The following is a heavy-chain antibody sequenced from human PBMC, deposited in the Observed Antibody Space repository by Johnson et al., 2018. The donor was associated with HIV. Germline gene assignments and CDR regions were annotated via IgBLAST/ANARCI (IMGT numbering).Heavy chain of an antibody. V-gene: IGHV3-20*04. CDR3: ARDGESQQLPLGDAFDI. CDR2: INWSGGST. J-gene: IGHJ3*02. CDR1: GFTFDDYG. D-gene: IGHD6-13*01. Sequence: VQLVESGGGVLRPGGSLRLSCAASGFTFDDYGMNWVRQAPGKGLEWVSGINWSGGSTGYADSVKGRFTISRDNAKNSLYLQMSSLRAEDTAVYYCARDGESQQLPLGDAFDIWGQGTMVIVSS.